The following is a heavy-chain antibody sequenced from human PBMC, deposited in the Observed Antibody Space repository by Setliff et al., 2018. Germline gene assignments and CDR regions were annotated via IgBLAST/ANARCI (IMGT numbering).Heavy chain of an antibody. CDR3: AREVLPLVREEAFYI. CDR2: INPSGGLT. V-gene: IGHV1-46*03. D-gene: IGHD2-2*01. J-gene: IGHJ3*02. CDR1: GYTLTNYY. Sequence: GASVKVSCKASGYTLTNYYMHWVRQAPGQGLEWMGIINPSGGLTRYAQKFQGKVTMTRDTSTSTVYMEVSSLRSEDTAVYFCAREVLPLVREEAFYIWGQGTMVTVSS.